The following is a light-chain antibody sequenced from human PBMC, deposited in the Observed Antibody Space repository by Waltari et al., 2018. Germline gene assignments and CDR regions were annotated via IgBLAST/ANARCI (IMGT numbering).Light chain of an antibody. CDR2: HAS. CDR1: QSISIY. CDR3: QQYYDGRT. J-gene: IGKJ2*01. Sequence: EIVMTQSPATLSVSPGERAPLSCRASQSISIYLAWFQQKPGQAPRLLIYHASTRATGIPARRSGSGSGTEFTLTISSLQSEDFAVYYCQQYYDGRTFGQGTKLEIK. V-gene: IGKV3-15*01.